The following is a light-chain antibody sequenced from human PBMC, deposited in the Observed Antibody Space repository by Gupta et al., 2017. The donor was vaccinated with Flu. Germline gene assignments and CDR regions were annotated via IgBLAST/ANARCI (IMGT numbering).Light chain of an antibody. V-gene: IGKV1-39*01. Sequence: DRVTIPFLASQSVGIYLNWYQQRPGQAPKLLIYATSSLQGGVPSRFSGSGSGTDFTLTIASLQPEDFATYYCQQTYRTPMWIFGQGTKVEI. CDR2: ATS. J-gene: IGKJ1*01. CDR1: QSVGIY. CDR3: QQTYRTPMWI.